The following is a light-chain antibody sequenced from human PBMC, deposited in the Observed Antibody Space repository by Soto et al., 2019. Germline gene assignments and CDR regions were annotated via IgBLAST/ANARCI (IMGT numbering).Light chain of an antibody. J-gene: IGKJ2*01. CDR3: HQYSGYPYT. Sequence: DIQMTQSPSTLSASVGARVTITCRASQTVRGWLAWYKQKPGKPPKPLIFDASNLQSGVPSRFSGSGSGTEFTLTISSVQPDDSATYFCHQYSGYPYTFGQGTKVDI. CDR1: QTVRGW. V-gene: IGKV1-5*01. CDR2: DAS.